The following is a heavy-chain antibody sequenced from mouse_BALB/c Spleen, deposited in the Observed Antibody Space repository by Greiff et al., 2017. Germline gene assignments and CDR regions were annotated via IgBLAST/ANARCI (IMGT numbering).Heavy chain of an antibody. D-gene: IGHD2-1*01. CDR3: TRGGNYPYFDY. J-gene: IGHJ2*01. CDR1: GYTFTDYE. Sequence: QVQLQQSGAELVRPGASVTLSCKASGYTFTDYEMHWVKQTPVHGLEWIGAIDPETGGTAYNQKFKGKATLTADKSSSTAYMELRSLTSEDSAVYYCTRGGNYPYFDYWGQGTTLTVSS. V-gene: IGHV1-15*01. CDR2: IDPETGGT.